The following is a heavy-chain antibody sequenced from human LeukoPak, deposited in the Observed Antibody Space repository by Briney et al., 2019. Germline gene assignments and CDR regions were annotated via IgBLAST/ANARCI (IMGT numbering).Heavy chain of an antibody. J-gene: IGHJ6*02. CDR3: ARDFLMLAMVRGAYYYYGMDV. V-gene: IGHV1-46*01. D-gene: IGHD3-10*01. CDR2: INPSGGST. Sequence: ASVKVSCKASGYTFISYYMHWVRQAPGQGLEWMGIINPSGGSTSYAQKFQGRVTMTRDTSTSTVYMELSSLRSEDTAVYYCARDFLMLAMVRGAYYYYGMDVWGQGTTVTVSS. CDR1: GYTFISYY.